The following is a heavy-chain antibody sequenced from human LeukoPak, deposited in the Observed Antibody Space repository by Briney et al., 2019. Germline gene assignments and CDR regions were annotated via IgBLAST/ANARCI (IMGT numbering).Heavy chain of an antibody. CDR2: MYSGGST. D-gene: IGHD3-22*01. CDR3: AREVPYYYDSSGYYDG. Sequence: GGSLRLSCAASGFTVRSNYMSWVRQAPGKGLEWVSVMYSGGSTYYADSVKGRFTISRDNSKNTLYLQMNSLRAEDTAVYYCAREVPYYYDSSGYYDGWGQGTLVTVSS. CDR1: GFTVRSNY. J-gene: IGHJ4*02. V-gene: IGHV3-53*01.